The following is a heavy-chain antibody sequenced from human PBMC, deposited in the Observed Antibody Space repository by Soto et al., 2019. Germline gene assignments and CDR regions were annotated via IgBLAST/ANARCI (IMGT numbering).Heavy chain of an antibody. D-gene: IGHD3-22*01. CDR2: TYYRSKWYN. J-gene: IGHJ4*02. Sequence: SQTLSLTCAISGDSVSSNSAAWNWIRQSPSRGLEWLGRTYYRSKWYNDYAVSVKSRITINPDTSKNQFSLQLNSVTPEDTAVYYCARVRIKYDSSGYYFNYFDYWRQGTLVTVSS. CDR1: GDSVSSNSAA. V-gene: IGHV6-1*01. CDR3: ARVRIKYDSSGYYFNYFDY.